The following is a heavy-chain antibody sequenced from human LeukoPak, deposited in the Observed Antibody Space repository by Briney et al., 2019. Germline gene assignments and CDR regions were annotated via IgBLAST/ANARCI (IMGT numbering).Heavy chain of an antibody. D-gene: IGHD3-22*01. CDR3: AREFDYYDDSGYSEDL. CDR2: VSTYNDNA. V-gene: IGHV1-18*01. CDR1: GGTFSSYG. J-gene: IGHJ5*02. Sequence: ASVKVSCKASGGTFSSYGIIWVRQAPGQGLEWMGWVSTYNDNANYAQNLQGRVTMTKDTSTSTAYMELRSLRSDDTAVYYCAREFDYYDDSGYSEDLWGQGTLVTVSS.